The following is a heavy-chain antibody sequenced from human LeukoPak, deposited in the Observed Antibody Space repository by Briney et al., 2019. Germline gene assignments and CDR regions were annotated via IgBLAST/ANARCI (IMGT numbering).Heavy chain of an antibody. D-gene: IGHD6-13*01. J-gene: IGHJ5*02. CDR2: ISGSGGGT. CDR3: ARAIAAAGNGFDP. V-gene: IGHV3-23*01. CDR1: GFTFSSYA. Sequence: GGSLRLSCAASGFTFSSYAMSWVRQAPEKGLEWVSTISGSGGGTYYADSVKGRFTTSRDNSKNTLYLQMNSLRAEDTAVYYCARAIAAAGNGFDPWGQGTLVTVSS.